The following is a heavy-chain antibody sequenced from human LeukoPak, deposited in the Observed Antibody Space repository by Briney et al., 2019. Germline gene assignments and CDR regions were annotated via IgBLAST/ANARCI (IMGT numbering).Heavy chain of an antibody. J-gene: IGHJ4*02. V-gene: IGHV3-11*04. D-gene: IGHD6-13*01. CDR3: ARDLKAYSSSGGVDY. Sequence: LSLTCRVSGYSISSGYYWGWIRQSPGKVLEWVSYISSSGTTISYADSVKGRFTVSRDSDRNSLFLQMSSLRAEDTAVYYCARDLKAYSSSGGVDYWGQGTLVTVSS. CDR2: ISSSGTTI. CDR1: GYSISSGYY.